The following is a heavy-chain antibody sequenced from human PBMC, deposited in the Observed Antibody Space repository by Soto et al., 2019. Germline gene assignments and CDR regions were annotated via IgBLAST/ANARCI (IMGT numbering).Heavy chain of an antibody. CDR1: GFTFDDYA. J-gene: IGHJ6*02. V-gene: IGHV3-9*01. CDR2: IRWNSGSI. CDR3: AKGGSAWTGGVDV. Sequence: PGGSLRLSCAASGFTFDDYAMHWVRQAPGKGLEWVSGIRWNSGSIGYADSVKGRFTISRDNAKNSLYLQMNSLRAEDTALYYCAKGGSAWTGGVDVWGQGTTVTVSS. D-gene: IGHD6-19*01.